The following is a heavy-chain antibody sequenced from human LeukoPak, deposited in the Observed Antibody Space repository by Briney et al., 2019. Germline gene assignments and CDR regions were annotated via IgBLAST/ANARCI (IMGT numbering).Heavy chain of an antibody. D-gene: IGHD5-24*01. V-gene: IGHV7-4-1*02. CDR3: AREQDGYSLTSRY. Sequence: GASVKVSCKASGYIFTSHAVNWVRQAPGQGLELMGWINTYSGNPTYAQGFTGRFVFSLDTSVSTAYLQITNLKAEDTAVYYCAREQDGYSLTSRYWGQGTLVTVSS. J-gene: IGHJ4*02. CDR1: GYIFTSHA. CDR2: INTYSGNP.